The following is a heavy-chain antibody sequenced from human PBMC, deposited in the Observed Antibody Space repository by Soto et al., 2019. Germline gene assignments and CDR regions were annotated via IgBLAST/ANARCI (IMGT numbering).Heavy chain of an antibody. CDR1: GGTFSSYA. D-gene: IGHD6-13*01. Sequence: SVKVSCKASGGTFSSYAISWVRQAPGQGLEWMGGIIPIFGTANYAQKFQGRVTITADKSTSTAYMELSSLRSEDTAVYYCARGAAAAGTVLNYWGQGTLGTVSS. CDR2: IIPIFGTA. V-gene: IGHV1-69*06. J-gene: IGHJ4*02. CDR3: ARGAAAAGTVLNY.